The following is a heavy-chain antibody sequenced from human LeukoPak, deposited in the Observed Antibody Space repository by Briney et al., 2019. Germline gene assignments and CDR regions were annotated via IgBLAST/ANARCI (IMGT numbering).Heavy chain of an antibody. CDR1: SGSVSSGSYY. Sequence: SETLSLTCTVYSGSVSSGSYYWSWIRQPPGKGLEWIGYISYSGSTNYNPSLKSRVTISVDTSKNQFSLKLSSVTAADTAVYYCARAYYGSGSYYSNNKYYFDYWGQGTLVTVSS. D-gene: IGHD3-10*01. CDR3: ARAYYGSGSYYSNNKYYFDY. CDR2: ISYSGST. J-gene: IGHJ4*02. V-gene: IGHV4-61*01.